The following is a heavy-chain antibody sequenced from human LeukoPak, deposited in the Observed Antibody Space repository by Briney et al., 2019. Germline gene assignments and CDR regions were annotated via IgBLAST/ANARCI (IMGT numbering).Heavy chain of an antibody. V-gene: IGHV4-59*01. CDR2: IYYSGST. J-gene: IGHJ4*02. CDR1: GGSISSYY. D-gene: IGHD2-15*01. CDR3: AREYCSGGSCYFDY. Sequence: SETLSLTCPVSGGSISSYYWSWIRQPPGKGLEWIGYIYYSGSTNYNPSLKSRVTISVDTSKNQFSLKLSSVTAADTAVYYCAREYCSGGSCYFDYWGQGTLVTVSS.